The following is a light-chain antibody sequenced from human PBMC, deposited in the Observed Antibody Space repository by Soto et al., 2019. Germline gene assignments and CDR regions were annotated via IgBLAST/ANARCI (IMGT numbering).Light chain of an antibody. V-gene: IGLV2-8*01. Sequence: QSALTQPPSASGSPGQSVTISCTGTSSDVGGYHYVSWYQQHPGKAPKLMIYEVTKRPSGVPDRFSGSKSGNTASLTVSGLQAEDEADYYCSSYAGSNNFVFGSGTKLT. CDR3: SSYAGSNNFV. J-gene: IGLJ1*01. CDR2: EVT. CDR1: SSDVGGYHY.